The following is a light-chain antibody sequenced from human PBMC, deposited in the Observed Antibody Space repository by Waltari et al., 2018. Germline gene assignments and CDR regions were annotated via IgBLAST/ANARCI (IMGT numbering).Light chain of an antibody. V-gene: IGLV2-14*03. Sequence: SALTQPDSVSGSPGQSITTSCSGISSDSGGYEYVSWYQQHPGKAPKVIIYDVNNRPSGVSNLFSGSKSRSSASLTISGLQAEDEADYYCSSFTSSTTGIFGGGTKVTVL. CDR1: SSDSGGYEY. CDR2: DVN. J-gene: IGLJ2*01. CDR3: SSFTSSTTGI.